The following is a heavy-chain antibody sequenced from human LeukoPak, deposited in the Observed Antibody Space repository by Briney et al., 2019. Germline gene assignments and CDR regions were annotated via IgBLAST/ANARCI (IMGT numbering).Heavy chain of an antibody. CDR1: GGSFSGYY. CDR2: INHSGST. D-gene: IGHD5-24*01. Sequence: SETLSLTCAVYGGSFSGYYWSWIRQPPGKGLEWIGEINHSGSTNYNPSLKSRVTISVDTSKNQFSLKLSSVTAADTAVYYCARAWPGYNYGDFDYWGQGTLVTVSS. V-gene: IGHV4-34*01. J-gene: IGHJ4*02. CDR3: ARAWPGYNYGDFDY.